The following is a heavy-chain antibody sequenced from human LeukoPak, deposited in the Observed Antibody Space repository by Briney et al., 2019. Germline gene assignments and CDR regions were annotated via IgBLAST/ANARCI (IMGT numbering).Heavy chain of an antibody. Sequence: GGSLRLSCAASGFTFSSYWMSWVRQAPGKGLEWVANIKQGGSEKYYVDSVRGRFTISRDNAKTSLYLQMNSLRAEDTAVYYCARDLSGVTGYTYGRGIDYWGQGTLVTVSS. CDR2: IKQGGSEK. V-gene: IGHV3-7*01. CDR1: GFTFSSYW. D-gene: IGHD5-18*01. J-gene: IGHJ4*02. CDR3: ARDLSGVTGYTYGRGIDY.